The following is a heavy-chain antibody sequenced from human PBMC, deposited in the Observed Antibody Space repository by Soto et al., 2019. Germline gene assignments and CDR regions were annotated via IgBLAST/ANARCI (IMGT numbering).Heavy chain of an antibody. CDR2: IWYDATNE. V-gene: IGHV3-33*01. Sequence: VQLVESGGGLVQPGRSLRLSCAASGFTFNNYGMHWVRQAPGKGLEWVAVIWYDATNEYYADSVRGRFTISRDNSKNTLYLQMNSLRAEDTAVYYCARDDIPGISVAIYGMDVWGQGTTVTVSS. D-gene: IGHD6-19*01. CDR1: GFTFNNYG. CDR3: ARDDIPGISVAIYGMDV. J-gene: IGHJ6*02.